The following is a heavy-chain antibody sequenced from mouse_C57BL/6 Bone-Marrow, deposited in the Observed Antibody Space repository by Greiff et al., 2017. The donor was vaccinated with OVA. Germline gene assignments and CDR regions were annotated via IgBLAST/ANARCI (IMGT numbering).Heavy chain of an antibody. Sequence: QVQLQQPGAELVKPGASVKVSCKASGYTFTSYWMHWVKQRPGQGLEWIGRIHPSDSDNNYNQKFKGKATLTVDKSSSTANMQLSSLTSEDSAIYYCAIDYDYDGYYVDDWDQGTTLTVSS. CDR1: GYTFTSYW. CDR2: IHPSDSDN. D-gene: IGHD2-4*01. V-gene: IGHV1-74*01. J-gene: IGHJ2*01. CDR3: AIDYDYDGYYVDD.